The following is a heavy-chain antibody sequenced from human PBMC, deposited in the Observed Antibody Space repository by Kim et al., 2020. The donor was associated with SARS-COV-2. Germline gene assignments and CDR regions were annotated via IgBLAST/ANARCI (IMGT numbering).Heavy chain of an antibody. CDR3: ARGTHYVWGSYPSLFDS. Sequence: SETLSLTCAVNGESFSSHYWNWIRQSPGPGLEWIGEINHEGSTHFNPSLKTRVTMSVDRIKKHSSLKLNSVTAADTAVYYCARGTHYVWGSYPSLFDSWGQGTVVSVSS. CDR2: INHEGST. D-gene: IGHD3-16*02. CDR1: GESFSSHY. V-gene: IGHV4-34*01. J-gene: IGHJ4*02.